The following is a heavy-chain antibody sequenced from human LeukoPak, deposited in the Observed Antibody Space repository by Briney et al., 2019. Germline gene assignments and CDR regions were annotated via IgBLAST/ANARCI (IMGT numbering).Heavy chain of an antibody. D-gene: IGHD3-10*01. CDR3: AREIGYYYGSPSSYYGMDV. CDR1: GGSISSGGYY. Sequence: SETLSLTCTVSGGSISSGGYYWSWIRQHPGKGLEWIGYIYYSGSTYYNPSLKSRVTISVDTSKNQFSLKLSSVTAADTAVYYCAREIGYYYGSPSSYYGMDVWGQGTTVTVSS. CDR2: IYYSGST. V-gene: IGHV4-31*03. J-gene: IGHJ6*02.